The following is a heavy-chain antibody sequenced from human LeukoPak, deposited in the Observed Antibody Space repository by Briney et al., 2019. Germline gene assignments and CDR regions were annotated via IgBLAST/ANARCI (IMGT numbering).Heavy chain of an antibody. V-gene: IGHV4-59*01. CDR2: IYYSGST. Sequence: KPSETLSLTCTVSGGSLSSYYWSWIRQPPGKGLEWIGYIYYSGSTNYNPSLKSRVTISVDTSKNQFSLKLSSVTAADTAVYYCARGVYYDEKLDYWGQGTLVTVSS. J-gene: IGHJ4*02. D-gene: IGHD3-3*01. CDR1: GGSLSSYY. CDR3: ARGVYYDEKLDY.